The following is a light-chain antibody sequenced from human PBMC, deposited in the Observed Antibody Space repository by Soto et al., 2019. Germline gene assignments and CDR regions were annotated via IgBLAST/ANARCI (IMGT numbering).Light chain of an antibody. CDR3: HQYAGSHT. CDR2: GAS. V-gene: IGKV3-20*01. J-gene: IGKJ5*01. Sequence: EIVLTQSPGTLSLSRGERATLSCWASQSVASTYLGWYQQKPGQAPRLLIYGASSRATGLPDRFSGSGSGTDFTLTISRLEPEDFALDDCHQYAGSHTFGQGTRLEIK. CDR1: QSVASTY.